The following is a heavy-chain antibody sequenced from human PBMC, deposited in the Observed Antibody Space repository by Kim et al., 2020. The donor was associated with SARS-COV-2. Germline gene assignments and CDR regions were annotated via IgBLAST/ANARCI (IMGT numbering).Heavy chain of an antibody. V-gene: IGHV1-3*01. J-gene: IGHJ4*02. Sequence: SQKFQGRVTITRDTSASTAYMELSSLRSEDTAVYYCARIDYYGSGSYYNYWGQGTLVTVSS. CDR3: ARIDYYGSGSYYNY. D-gene: IGHD3-10*01.